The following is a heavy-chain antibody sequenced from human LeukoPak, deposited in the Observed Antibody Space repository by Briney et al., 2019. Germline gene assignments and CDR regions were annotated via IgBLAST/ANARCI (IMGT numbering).Heavy chain of an antibody. V-gene: IGHV4-59*01. D-gene: IGHD1-7*01. CDR1: GVSISSYY. Sequence: PSETLSLTCSVSGVSISSYYWSWIRQPPGKGLEWIGYIYYSGSTNYNPSLKSRVTISVDTSKNQFSLKLSSVTAADTAVYYCARDNWNYGSSMDVWGQGTTVTVSS. J-gene: IGHJ6*02. CDR2: IYYSGST. CDR3: ARDNWNYGSSMDV.